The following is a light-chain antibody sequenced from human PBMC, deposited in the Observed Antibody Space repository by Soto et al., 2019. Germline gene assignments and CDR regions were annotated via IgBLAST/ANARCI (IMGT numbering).Light chain of an antibody. CDR2: AAS. V-gene: IGKV1-5*01. Sequence: SNSPSTVFQYILYTGTVTFRSSQSISTGLAWYQQKPGKAPKLLIYAASTLQSGVPSRFSGSGSETELTLTITTLQSEDFAVDYCQQYHHWPLSFGVGKKVAIK. J-gene: IGKJ4*01. CDR1: QSISTG. CDR3: QQYHHWPLS.